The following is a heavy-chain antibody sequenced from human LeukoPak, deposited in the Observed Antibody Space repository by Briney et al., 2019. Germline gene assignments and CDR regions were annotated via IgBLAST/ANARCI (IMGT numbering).Heavy chain of an antibody. J-gene: IGHJ5*02. CDR1: GGFISSYY. CDR2: IYYSGST. V-gene: IGHV4-59*08. CDR3: ARRSGEFDP. Sequence: SETLSLTCTVSGGFISSYYWSWIRQPPGKGLEWIGYIYYSGSTNYNPSLKSRVTISVDTSKNQFSLKLSSVTAADTAVYYCARRSGEFDPWGQGTLVTVSS. D-gene: IGHD1-1*01.